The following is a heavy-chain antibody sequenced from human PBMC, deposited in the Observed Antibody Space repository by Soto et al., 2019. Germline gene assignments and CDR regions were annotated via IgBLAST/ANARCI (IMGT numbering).Heavy chain of an antibody. Sequence: QVQLVQSEGEMKQPGASVKVSCKASGYSFTTYGFCWVRQVPGQGLEWMGYISPSSGYTTYAPNLQDRVIMTTDSSTTTVYMELRSQRSDDTAVYYCPREMWTRSGPQNFFDYWGQGALVTVSS. V-gene: IGHV1-18*01. J-gene: IGHJ4*02. CDR2: ISPSSGYT. CDR3: PREMWTRSGPQNFFDY. D-gene: IGHD6-25*01. CDR1: GYSFTTYG.